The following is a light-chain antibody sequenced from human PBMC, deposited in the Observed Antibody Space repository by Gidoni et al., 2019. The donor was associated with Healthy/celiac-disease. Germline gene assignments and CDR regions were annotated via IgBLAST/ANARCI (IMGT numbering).Light chain of an antibody. Sequence: QSVLTQPPSVSAAPSQTVTISCSGSSSNIGYNYVSWYQQLPGTDPKPLIYENNKRPSGIPDRFSGSKSGTSATLGITGIQTGDEDEYYCGTWDSRLSAYVFGTGTKVTVL. J-gene: IGLJ1*01. V-gene: IGLV1-51*01. CDR1: SSNIGYNY. CDR2: ENN. CDR3: GTWDSRLSAYV.